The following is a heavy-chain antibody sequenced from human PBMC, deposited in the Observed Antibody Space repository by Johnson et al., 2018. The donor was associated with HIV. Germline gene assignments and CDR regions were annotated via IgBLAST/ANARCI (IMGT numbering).Heavy chain of an antibody. D-gene: IGHD2-8*01. CDR2: IKQDGSEK. V-gene: IGHV3-7*01. CDR3: ARGVNGAFDI. J-gene: IGHJ3*02. CDR1: GFTLSRYW. Sequence: VQLVESGGGLVQSGGSLRLSCAASGFTLSRYWMSWVRQAPGTGLEWVANIKQDGSEKSYVDSVKGRFTISRDNAKNSLNLQMSSLRAEDTAVYYCARGVNGAFDIWGQGTMVTVSS.